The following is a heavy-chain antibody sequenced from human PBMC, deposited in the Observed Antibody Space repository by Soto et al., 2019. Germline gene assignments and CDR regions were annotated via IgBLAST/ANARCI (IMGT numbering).Heavy chain of an antibody. CDR3: ARVSASYYYGMDV. CDR1: GGSISSSNW. CDR2: IYHSGST. V-gene: IGHV4-4*02. Sequence: QVQLQESGPGLVKPSGTLSLTCAVSGGSISSSNWWSWVRQPPGKGLEWIGEIYHSGSTNYNPSLXXSXXPSVAKSTNQFSLRLSSVPAAGTAVYYCARVSASYYYGMDVWGQGTTVTVSS. D-gene: IGHD2-2*01. J-gene: IGHJ6*02.